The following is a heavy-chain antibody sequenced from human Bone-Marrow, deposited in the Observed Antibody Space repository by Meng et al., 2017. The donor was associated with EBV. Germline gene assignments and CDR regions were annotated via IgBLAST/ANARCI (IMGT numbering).Heavy chain of an antibody. J-gene: IGHJ4*02. CDR1: GYTFTSYD. V-gene: IGHV1-8*01. D-gene: IGHD3-10*01. Sequence: QVQLVQSGAEVKKPGASVKVSCKASGYTFTSYDINWVRQATGQGLEWMGWMNPNSGNTGYAQKFQGRVTMTRNTSISTAYMELSSLRSEDTAVYYCARGPTYYYGSGSYYNDYWGQGTLGNVSS. CDR2: MNPNSGNT. CDR3: ARGPTYYYGSGSYYNDY.